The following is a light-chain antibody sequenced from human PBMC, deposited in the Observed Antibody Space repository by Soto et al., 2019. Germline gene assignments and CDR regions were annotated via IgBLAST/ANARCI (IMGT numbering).Light chain of an antibody. J-gene: IGLJ3*02. V-gene: IGLV1-44*01. Sequence: QSVLTQPPSASATPGQRVTISCSGSSSNVGSNTVDWYQQLPGMAPKLLIYTNSQRPSGVPDRFSGSKSGTSASLAISGLQSEDEADYYCAAWDDSLNGPVFGGGTKATVL. CDR2: TNS. CDR1: SSNVGSNT. CDR3: AAWDDSLNGPV.